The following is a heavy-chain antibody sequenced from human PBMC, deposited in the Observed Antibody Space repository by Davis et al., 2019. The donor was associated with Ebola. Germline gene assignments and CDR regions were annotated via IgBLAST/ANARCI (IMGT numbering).Heavy chain of an antibody. D-gene: IGHD2-21*02. Sequence: PGGSLRLSCKGSGYSFTSYWISWVRQMPGKGLEWMGRIDPSDSYTNYRPSFQCHVTISADKSISTAYLQWSSLKAWDTAMYYCARTAYCGGDCQYKYGMDVWGQGTTVTVSS. CDR1: GYSFTSYW. V-gene: IGHV5-10-1*01. CDR2: IDPSDSYT. J-gene: IGHJ6*02. CDR3: ARTAYCGGDCQYKYGMDV.